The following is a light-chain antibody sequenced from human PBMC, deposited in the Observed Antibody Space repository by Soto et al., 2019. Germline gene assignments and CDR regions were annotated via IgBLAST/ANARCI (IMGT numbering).Light chain of an antibody. CDR3: AAWGDSLNTWV. CDR2: RNN. CDR1: SSNIGSNY. V-gene: IGLV1-47*01. Sequence: QSVLTQPPSASGTPGQRVTISCSGSSSNIGSNYVYWYQQLPGTAPKLLIYRNNQRPSGVPDRFSGSKSGTSASLAISGLQAEDEADYFCAAWGDSLNTWVFGGGTKVTVL. J-gene: IGLJ3*02.